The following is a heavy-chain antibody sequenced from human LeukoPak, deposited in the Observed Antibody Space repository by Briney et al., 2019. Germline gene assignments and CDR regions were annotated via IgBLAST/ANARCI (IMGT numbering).Heavy chain of an antibody. D-gene: IGHD3-10*01. J-gene: IGHJ3*02. CDR1: GGSISSYY. CDR2: VYYSGST. CDR3: ARSLYYYGSDSFDI. Sequence: SETLSLTCTVSGGSISSYYWNWIRQPPGKGLEWIGCVYYSGSTNYNPSLKSRVTISVDTSKTQFSLKLSSVTAADTAVYYCARSLYYYGSDSFDIWRQGTMVTVSS. V-gene: IGHV4-59*01.